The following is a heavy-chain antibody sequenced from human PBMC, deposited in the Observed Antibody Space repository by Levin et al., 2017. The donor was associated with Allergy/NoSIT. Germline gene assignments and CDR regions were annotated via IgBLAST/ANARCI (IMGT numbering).Heavy chain of an antibody. V-gene: IGHV3-21*01. CDR1: GFTFSSYS. CDR2: ISSSSSYI. CDR3: AREGVREMATITDY. D-gene: IGHD5-24*01. Sequence: GESLKISCAASGFTFSSYSMNWVRQAPGKGLEWVSSISSSSSYIYYADSVKGRFTISRDNAKNSLYLQMNSLRAEDTAVYYCAREGVREMATITDYWGQGTLVTVSS. J-gene: IGHJ4*02.